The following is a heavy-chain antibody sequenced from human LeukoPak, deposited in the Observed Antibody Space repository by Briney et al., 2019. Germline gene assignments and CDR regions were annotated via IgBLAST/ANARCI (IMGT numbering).Heavy chain of an antibody. Sequence: SETLPLACTVSGGSISSYYWSWIRQPPGKGLECIGYIYDSGSTNYNPSLKSRVTITVDTSKNQFSLKLSSVTAADTAVYYSACLTTVDAFDIWGQGTMVTVSS. CDR1: GGSISSYY. V-gene: IGHV4-59*01. D-gene: IGHD4-17*01. CDR3: ACLTTVDAFDI. J-gene: IGHJ3*02. CDR2: IYDSGST.